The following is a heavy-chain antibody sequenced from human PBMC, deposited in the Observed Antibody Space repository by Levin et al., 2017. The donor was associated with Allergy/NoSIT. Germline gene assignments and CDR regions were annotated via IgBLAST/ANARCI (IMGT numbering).Heavy chain of an antibody. D-gene: IGHD5-18*01. CDR2: IRDSGDKT. CDR1: GFTFSNFA. V-gene: IGHV3-23*01. Sequence: LSLTCGASGFTFSNFAMNWVRQAPGKGLEWVSGIRDSGDKTYYADSVKGRFTISRDNSRDTLYLQMNSLRAEDTALYYCAKDRDRYGWDFDYWGQGTLVTVSS. CDR3: AKDRDRYGWDFDY. J-gene: IGHJ4*02.